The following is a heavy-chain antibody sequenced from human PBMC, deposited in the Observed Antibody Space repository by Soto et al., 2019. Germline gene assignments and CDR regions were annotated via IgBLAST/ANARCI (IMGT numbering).Heavy chain of an antibody. CDR1: SYIFTNYA. Sequence: VHLLQSGGEVKKPGASVKVSCKTSSYIFTNYAINWVRQAPGQGLEWMGWISAYNGDTKYAQRFQGRLTVTTDPSTTTAYMELGSLRSDDTAVYYCARDGRAFSIFGETMDVWGQGTTVTVSS. CDR3: ARDGRAFSIFGETMDV. V-gene: IGHV1-18*01. J-gene: IGHJ6*02. D-gene: IGHD3-3*01. CDR2: ISAYNGDT.